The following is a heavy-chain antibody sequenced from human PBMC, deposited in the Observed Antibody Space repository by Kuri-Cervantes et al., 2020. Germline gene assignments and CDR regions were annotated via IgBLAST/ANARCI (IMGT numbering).Heavy chain of an antibody. V-gene: IGHV3-30*18. CDR1: RFTFSSYG. Sequence: GESLKISCAASRFTFSSYGMHWVRQAPGKGLEWVAVISYDGSNKYYADSVKGRFTISRDNSKNTLYLQMNSLRAEDTAVYYCAKDMTSGGGYNSYYYYGMDVWGQGTTVTVSS. J-gene: IGHJ6*02. CDR2: ISYDGSNK. CDR3: AKDMTSGGGYNSYYYYGMDV. D-gene: IGHD5-12*01.